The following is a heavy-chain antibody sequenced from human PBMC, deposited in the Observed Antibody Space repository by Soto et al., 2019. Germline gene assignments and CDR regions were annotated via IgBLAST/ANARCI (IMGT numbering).Heavy chain of an antibody. Sequence: QVQLQESGPGLVKPSQTLSLTCTVSGGSISSGGYYWSWIRQHPGKGLEWIGYIYYSGSTYYNPSLKSRVTISVDTSNNQFSLKLSSVTAADTAVYYCARAPLVAKVYYFDYWGQGTLVTVSS. J-gene: IGHJ4*02. V-gene: IGHV4-31*03. CDR1: GGSISSGGYY. CDR3: ARAPLVAKVYYFDY. CDR2: IYYSGST. D-gene: IGHD5-12*01.